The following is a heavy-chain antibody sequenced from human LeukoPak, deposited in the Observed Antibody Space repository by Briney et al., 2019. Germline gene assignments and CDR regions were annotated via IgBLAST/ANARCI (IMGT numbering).Heavy chain of an antibody. V-gene: IGHV4-39*01. Sequence: SETLSLTCTVSGGSISSSSYYWGWTRQPPGKGLEWIGSIYYSGSTYYNPSLKSRVTISVGTSKNQFSLKLSPVTAADTAVYYCARVGGVVAAISGTVWFDPWGQGTLVTVSS. CDR3: ARVGGVVAAISGTVWFDP. J-gene: IGHJ5*02. CDR1: GGSISSSSYY. CDR2: IYYSGST. D-gene: IGHD2-15*01.